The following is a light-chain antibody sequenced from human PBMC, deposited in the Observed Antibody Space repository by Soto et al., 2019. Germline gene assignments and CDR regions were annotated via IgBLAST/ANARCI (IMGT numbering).Light chain of an antibody. V-gene: IGKV1-39*01. J-gene: IGKJ2*01. CDR3: QQSYSTLLYT. Sequence: DIQMTQSPSSLSASVGDRVTITCRASQSISSYLNWYQQKPGKAPKLLIYAASSLQSGVPSRFSGIRSGTDFTLTISSLQPEDIATYYCQQSYSTLLYTFGQGTKLEIK. CDR2: AAS. CDR1: QSISSY.